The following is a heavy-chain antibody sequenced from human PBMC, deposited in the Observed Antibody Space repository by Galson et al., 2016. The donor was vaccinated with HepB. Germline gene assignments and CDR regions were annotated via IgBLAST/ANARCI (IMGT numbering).Heavy chain of an antibody. CDR3: ARSYYMSTEGYRPFDS. J-gene: IGHJ4*02. CDR1: GGTFNSYI. CDR2: IIPIFGKR. D-gene: IGHD5-18*01. V-gene: IGHV1-69*13. Sequence: SVKVSCKAFGGTFNSYIINWVRQAPGQGLEWIGGIIPIFGKRNYAQNFQGRVTITADESTNTASMELISLRSEDTAVYFCARSYYMSTEGYRPFDSWGQGILVTVSS.